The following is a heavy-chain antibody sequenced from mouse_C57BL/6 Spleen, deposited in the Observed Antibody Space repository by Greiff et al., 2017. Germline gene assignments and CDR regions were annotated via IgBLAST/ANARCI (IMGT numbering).Heavy chain of an antibody. J-gene: IGHJ2*01. Sequence: VQLQQSGAELVRPGTSVTVSCKASGYAFTNYLIEWVKQRPGQGLEWIGVINPGSGGSKYNEKLKGKATLTADKSSCTAYMQLSSLTSEDSAGYFCARRGANWFAYWGQGTTLTVSS. CDR1: GYAFTNYL. D-gene: IGHD4-1*01. V-gene: IGHV1-54*01. CDR3: ARRGANWFAY. CDR2: INPGSGGS.